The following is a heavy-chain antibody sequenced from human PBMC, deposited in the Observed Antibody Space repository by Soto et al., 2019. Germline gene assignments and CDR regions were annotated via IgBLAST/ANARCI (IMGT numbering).Heavy chain of an antibody. Sequence: ASLKVSCKASGYTFTGYFMHWVRHAPGEGLEWMGWINSNSGATKYAPKFQGRVTMTRDTSNRTAYLELSRLTSDDTAVYYCARGGGRPIAVLPWGQGTPVTVPS. CDR1: GYTFTGYF. V-gene: IGHV1-2*02. CDR3: ARGGGRPIAVLP. CDR2: INSNSGAT. D-gene: IGHD2-15*01. J-gene: IGHJ4*02.